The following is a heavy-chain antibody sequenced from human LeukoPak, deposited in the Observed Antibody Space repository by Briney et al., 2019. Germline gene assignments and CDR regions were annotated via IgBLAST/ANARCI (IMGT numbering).Heavy chain of an antibody. D-gene: IGHD3-22*01. Sequence: PGGSLRLSCAASGFTFSSYWMSWVRQAPGKGLEWVANIKQDGSEKYYVDSVKGRFTISRDNAKNSLYLQMNSLRAEDTAVYYCARPDSSGYYFGDFDIWGQGTMVTVSS. CDR2: IKQDGSEK. CDR3: ARPDSSGYYFGDFDI. CDR1: GFTFSSYW. J-gene: IGHJ3*02. V-gene: IGHV3-7*01.